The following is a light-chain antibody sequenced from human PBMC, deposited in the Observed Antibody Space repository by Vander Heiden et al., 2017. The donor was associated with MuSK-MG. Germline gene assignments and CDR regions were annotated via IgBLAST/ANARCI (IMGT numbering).Light chain of an antibody. CDR1: VLAKKY. CDR3: YSAADNNWV. V-gene: IGLV3-27*01. CDR2: KAS. Sequence: SYELTQPSSVSVSPGQTARITCSGDVLAKKYARWFQQKPGQAPLLVIYKASERPSGIPERFSGSSSGTTVTLTIRGAQVEDEADYYCYSAADNNWVFGGGTKLTVL. J-gene: IGLJ3*02.